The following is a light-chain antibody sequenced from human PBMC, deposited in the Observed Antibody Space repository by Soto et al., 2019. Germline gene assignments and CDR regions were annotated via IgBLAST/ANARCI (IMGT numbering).Light chain of an antibody. J-gene: IGLJ2*01. CDR1: STNIGAGYD. Sequence: QSVLTQPPSVSGAPGQRVTISCTGSSTNIGAGYDVHWYQQLPGTAPKLLIYGNSNRPSGVPYRFSGSKSGTSASLAITGLQAEDEADDYCQSYDSSLSGVVFGGGTKVTVL. CDR3: QSYDSSLSGVV. CDR2: GNS. V-gene: IGLV1-40*01.